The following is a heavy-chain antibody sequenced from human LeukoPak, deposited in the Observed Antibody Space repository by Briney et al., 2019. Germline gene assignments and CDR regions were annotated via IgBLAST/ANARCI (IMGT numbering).Heavy chain of an antibody. D-gene: IGHD3-22*01. J-gene: IGHJ4*02. V-gene: IGHV3-48*01. CDR2: ITGSSSTI. Sequence: PSETLSLTCAVYGGSFSGYYWSWVRQAPGKGLEWVSYITGSSSTIYYADSVKGRFTISRDNAKNSLYLQLNSLRAEDTAVYYCAKVLAYYYDSSEGSIDYWGQGTLVTVSS. CDR3: AKVLAYYYDSSEGSIDY. CDR1: GGSFSGYY.